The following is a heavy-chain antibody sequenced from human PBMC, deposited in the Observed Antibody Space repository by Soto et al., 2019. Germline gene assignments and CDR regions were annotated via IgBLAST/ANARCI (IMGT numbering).Heavy chain of an antibody. CDR3: ANAPYTAYVFVFGY. Sequence: PGGSLRLSCAASGFTFSSYAMSWVRQAPGKGLEWVSAITASGGSTYYADSVKGRFTISRDNSKNTLYLQMNSLRAEDTAVYYCANAPYTAYVFVFGYWGQGTLVTVSS. CDR2: ITASGGST. D-gene: IGHD5-12*01. CDR1: GFTFSSYA. V-gene: IGHV3-23*01. J-gene: IGHJ4*02.